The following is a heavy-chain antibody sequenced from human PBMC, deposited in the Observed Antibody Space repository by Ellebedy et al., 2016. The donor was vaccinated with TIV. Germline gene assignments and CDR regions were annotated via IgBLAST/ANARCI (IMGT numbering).Heavy chain of an antibody. V-gene: IGHV4-59*11. J-gene: IGHJ4*02. CDR1: GGSISGHF. CDR2: IHYSGTT. CDR3: ARISGWNSGGSYYFDY. Sequence: SETLSLTCTVSGGSISGHFWSWIRQSPGKGLEWIGFIHYSGTTTYNPSLNSRVTMSVDTSKNQFSLRLSSVTAADTAVYYCARISGWNSGGSYYFDYWGQGTLVTVSS. D-gene: IGHD6-19*01.